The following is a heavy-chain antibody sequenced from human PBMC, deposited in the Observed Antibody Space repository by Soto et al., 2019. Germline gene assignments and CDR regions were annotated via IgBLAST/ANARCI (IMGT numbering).Heavy chain of an antibody. J-gene: IGHJ4*02. D-gene: IGHD2-21*01. CDR2: INPSGGYT. CDR3: PTGGGIVVVSAPYAH. CDR1: GYTFTIYY. V-gene: IGHV1-46*03. Sequence: ASVKVYCKASGYTFTIYYINWGRQATGQGLEWLGIINPSGGYTTYAQRFLGRVTMTSDTSTSTVHMELGSLTSEDTAVYYCPTGGGIVVVSAPYAHWGKGTLVTVSS.